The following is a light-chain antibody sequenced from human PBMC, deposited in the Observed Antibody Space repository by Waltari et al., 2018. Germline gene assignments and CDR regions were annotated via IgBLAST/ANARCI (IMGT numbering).Light chain of an antibody. J-gene: IGKJ2*01. CDR2: KAS. Sequence: DIQMTQSPSTLPASLGDRVTITCRASQSIGYWLAWYQQKPGKAPKPLIQKASSLQGGIPSRFGGSGSGTEFTLTISSLQPDDSATYHCQQYSSESYTFGQGTKLEIK. CDR3: QQYSSESYT. CDR1: QSIGYW. V-gene: IGKV1-5*03.